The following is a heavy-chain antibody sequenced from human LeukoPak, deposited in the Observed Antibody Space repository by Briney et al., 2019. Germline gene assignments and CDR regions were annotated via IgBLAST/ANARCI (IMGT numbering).Heavy chain of an antibody. Sequence: GSLRLSCAASGFTFSSYAMHWVRQAPGKELEWVAVISYDGSNKYYADSVKGRFTISRDNSKNTLYLQMNSLRAEDTAVYYCASYDFWSGYSMDVWGQGTTVTVSS. V-gene: IGHV3-30*04. D-gene: IGHD3-3*01. CDR1: GFTFSSYA. J-gene: IGHJ6*02. CDR2: ISYDGSNK. CDR3: ASYDFWSGYSMDV.